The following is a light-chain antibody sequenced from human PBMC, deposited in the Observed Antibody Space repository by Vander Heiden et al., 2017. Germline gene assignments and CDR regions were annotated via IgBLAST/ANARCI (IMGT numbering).Light chain of an antibody. V-gene: IGLV1-44*01. CDR2: RNS. CDR1: TSNIGSNT. Sequence: QSVLTQPPSVSETPGQRVTISCSGTTSNIGSNTVNWYQHLPGTAPKLLIFRNSHRPSGVPDRFSASKSDTSASLAISGLQSEDEADFFCAAWDDSLNGPVFGGGTKLTVL. CDR3: AAWDDSLNGPV. J-gene: IGLJ3*02.